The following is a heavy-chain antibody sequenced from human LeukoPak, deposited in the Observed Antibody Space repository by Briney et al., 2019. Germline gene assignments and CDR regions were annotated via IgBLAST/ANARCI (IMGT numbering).Heavy chain of an antibody. J-gene: IGHJ3*02. CDR3: ARGPYSYDSSGAFDI. CDR1: GVSISSSNSY. Sequence: PSETLSLTCTVSGVSISSSNSYWGWIRQPPGKGLEWIGSIYYSGNTYYNASLKSQVSISIDTSKNQFSLELSSVTAADTAVYFCARGPYSYDSSGAFDIWGQGTMVTVSS. V-gene: IGHV4-39*01. D-gene: IGHD3-22*01. CDR2: IYYSGNT.